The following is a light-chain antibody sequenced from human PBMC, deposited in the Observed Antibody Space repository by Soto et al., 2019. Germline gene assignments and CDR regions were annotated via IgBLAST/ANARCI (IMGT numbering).Light chain of an antibody. Sequence: EIVMTQSPATLSVSPGGRATLSCRASQSISDTLAWYQQKPGQAPRLLIHGASTRATGFPARFSGSGSGTDFTLTISSLQSEDFAVYYCQPYNNWPLTFGGGTKVDIK. CDR1: QSISDT. CDR3: QPYNNWPLT. CDR2: GAS. V-gene: IGKV3-15*01. J-gene: IGKJ4*01.